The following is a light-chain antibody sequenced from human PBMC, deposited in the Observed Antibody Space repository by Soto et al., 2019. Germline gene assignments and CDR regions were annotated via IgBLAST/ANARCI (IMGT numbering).Light chain of an antibody. V-gene: IGLV2-14*01. CDR3: SSYTTTATLL. Sequence: QSALTQPASVSGSPGQSITISCTGTNSDIGGHDYVSWYQHFPDKAPTLILYEVTQRPSGISPRFSGSKSGNTASLTISGLQSEDEADYYGSSYTTTATLLFGGGPKLTVL. J-gene: IGLJ3*02. CDR2: EVT. CDR1: NSDIGGHDY.